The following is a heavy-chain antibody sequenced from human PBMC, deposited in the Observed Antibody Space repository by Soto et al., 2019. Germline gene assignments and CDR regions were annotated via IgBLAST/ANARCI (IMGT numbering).Heavy chain of an antibody. CDR2: INPSGGST. V-gene: IGHV1-46*01. CDR3: ARGGYYDFWSGYYMGYYYYGMDV. J-gene: IGHJ6*02. Sequence: QVQLVQSGAEVKKPGASVKVSCKASGYTFTSYYMHWVRQAPGQGLEWMGIINPSGGSTSYAQKFPGRVTMTRDTSTSTVYMELSSLRSEDTAVYYCARGGYYDFWSGYYMGYYYYGMDVWGQGTTVTVSS. CDR1: GYTFTSYY. D-gene: IGHD3-3*01.